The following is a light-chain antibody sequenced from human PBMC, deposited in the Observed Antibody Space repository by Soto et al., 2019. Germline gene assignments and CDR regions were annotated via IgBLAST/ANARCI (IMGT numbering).Light chain of an antibody. J-gene: IGKJ1*01. Sequence: EIVLPQSPATLSLSPGERANLSCRASQSVSSYLAWYQQKVGQAPRLLIYDASTRATGIPARFSGSGSGTDFTLTISSLEPEDFAVYYCQQRSNWPRAFGQGTKVEIK. CDR2: DAS. CDR3: QQRSNWPRA. V-gene: IGKV3-11*01. CDR1: QSVSSY.